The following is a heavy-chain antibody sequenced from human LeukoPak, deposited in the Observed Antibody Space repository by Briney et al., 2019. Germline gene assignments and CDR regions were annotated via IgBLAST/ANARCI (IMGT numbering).Heavy chain of an antibody. J-gene: IGHJ5*02. CDR1: GGSISSYY. V-gene: IGHV4-59*01. D-gene: IGHD1-26*01. CDR3: ASSWIRGIVDNWFDP. CDR2: IYYSGGT. Sequence: SETLSLTCTVSGGSISSYYWSWLRQPPGKGLEWLGYIYYSGGTNYNPSLKSRVTISVDTSKIHFSLKLSSVTAADTAAYYCASSWIRGIVDNWFDPWGQGTLVTVSS.